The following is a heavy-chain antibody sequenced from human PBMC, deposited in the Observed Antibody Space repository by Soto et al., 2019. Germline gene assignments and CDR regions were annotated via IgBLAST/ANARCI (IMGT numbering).Heavy chain of an antibody. Sequence: GGSLRLSCAASGFTFSDYYMSWIRQAPGKGLEWVSYISSSGSTIYYADSVKGRFTISRDNAKNSLYLQMNSLRAEDTAVYYCARDRSCSGGSCPSKYYYYMDVWGKGTTVTVSS. D-gene: IGHD2-15*01. V-gene: IGHV3-11*01. CDR1: GFTFSDYY. J-gene: IGHJ6*03. CDR2: ISSSGSTI. CDR3: ARDRSCSGGSCPSKYYYYMDV.